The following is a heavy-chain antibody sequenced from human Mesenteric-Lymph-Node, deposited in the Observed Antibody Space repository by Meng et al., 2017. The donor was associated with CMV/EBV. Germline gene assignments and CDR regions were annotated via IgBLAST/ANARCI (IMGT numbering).Heavy chain of an antibody. CDR3: AKGEGSDFWSGYYPDY. CDR2: INTSGSTT. D-gene: IGHD3-3*01. V-gene: IGHV3-48*03. Sequence: GGSLRLSCAASGFSFSDYEINWVRQAPGKGLEWISCINTSGSTTYYADSVKGRFTISRDNSKNTMYLQMNSLTPEDTAAYYCAKGEGSDFWSGYYPDYWGQGTLVTVSS. CDR1: GFSFSDYE. J-gene: IGHJ4*02.